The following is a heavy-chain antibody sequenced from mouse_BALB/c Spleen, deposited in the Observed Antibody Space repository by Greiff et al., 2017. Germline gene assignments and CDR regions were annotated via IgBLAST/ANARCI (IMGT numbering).Heavy chain of an antibody. CDR3: ASYGNSPYWYFDV. D-gene: IGHD2-1*01. CDR2: ISSGGGST. Sequence: DVKLVESGGGLVKPGGSLKLSCAASGFAFSSYDMSWVRQTPEKRLEWVAYISSGGGSTYYPDTVKGRFTISRDNAKNTLYLQMSSLKSEDTAMYYCASYGNSPYWYFDVWGAGTTVTVSS. J-gene: IGHJ1*01. V-gene: IGHV5-12-1*01. CDR1: GFAFSSYD.